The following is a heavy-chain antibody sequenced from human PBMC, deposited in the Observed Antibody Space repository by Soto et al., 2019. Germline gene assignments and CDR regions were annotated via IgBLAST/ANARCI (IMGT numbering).Heavy chain of an antibody. CDR2: ISSSSSYI. Sequence: EVQLVESGGGLVKPGGSLRLSCAASGFTFSSYSMNWVRQAPGKGLEWVSSISSSSSYIYYADSVKGRFTISRDNAKNSLYLQMNSLRAEDTAVYYCARDRTATTYYDGMDVWGQGTTVTVSS. D-gene: IGHD2-21*02. V-gene: IGHV3-21*01. J-gene: IGHJ6*02. CDR1: GFTFSSYS. CDR3: ARDRTATTYYDGMDV.